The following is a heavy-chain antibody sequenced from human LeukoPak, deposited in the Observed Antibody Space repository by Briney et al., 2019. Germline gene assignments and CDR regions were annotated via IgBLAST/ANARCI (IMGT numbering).Heavy chain of an antibody. V-gene: IGHV3-21*01. CDR3: ARGGSASPYYFDY. Sequence: PGGSLRLSSAASGFTFSSFGINWVRQAPGKGLEWVSSISSSSDYIYYGDSVKGRFTISRDNAENSLYLQMNSLRAEDTAVYYCARGGSASPYYFDYWGQGTLVTVSS. CDR1: GFTFSSFG. J-gene: IGHJ4*02. D-gene: IGHD3-16*01. CDR2: ISSSSDYI.